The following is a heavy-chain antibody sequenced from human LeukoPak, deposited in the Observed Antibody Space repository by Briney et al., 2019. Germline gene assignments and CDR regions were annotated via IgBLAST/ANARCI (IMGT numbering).Heavy chain of an antibody. CDR3: ARETYDDFWSGLNWFDP. D-gene: IGHD3-3*01. J-gene: IGHJ5*02. V-gene: IGHV3-48*01. Sequence: GGSLRLSCAASGFTFSSYSMNWVRQAPGKGLEWVSYISSSSSTIYYADSVKGRFTISRDNAKSSLYLQMNSLRAEDTAIYYCARETYDDFWSGLNWFDPWGQGTLVTVSS. CDR1: GFTFSSYS. CDR2: ISSSSSTI.